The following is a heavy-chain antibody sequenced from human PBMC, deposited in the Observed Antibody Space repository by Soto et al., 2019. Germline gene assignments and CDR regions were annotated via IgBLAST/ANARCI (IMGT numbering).Heavy chain of an antibody. J-gene: IGHJ4*02. V-gene: IGHV4-59*05. D-gene: IGHD2-2*01. Sequence: PSETLSLTCTVSGGSISRYYWSWIRQPPGKGLEWIGSIYYSGSTYYNPSLKSRVTISVDTSKNQFSLKPSSVTAADTAVYYCARQSSTDIVLVPAASSIDYWGQGTLVTVSS. CDR1: GGSISRYY. CDR2: IYYSGST. CDR3: ARQSSTDIVLVPAASSIDY.